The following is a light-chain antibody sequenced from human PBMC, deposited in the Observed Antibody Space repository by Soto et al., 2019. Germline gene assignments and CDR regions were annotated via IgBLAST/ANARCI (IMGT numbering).Light chain of an antibody. J-gene: IGLJ6*01. CDR1: SSDVGGYKY. CDR3: ASYTSSSTSVI. Sequence: QSALTQPASVSGSVGQSITISCTGTSSDVGGYKYVSWYQQHPDKAPKLIIFEVSNRPSGISSRFSGSKSGNTASLTISGLQAEDGADYYCASYTSSSTSVIFGRGTKVTVL. CDR2: EVS. V-gene: IGLV2-14*01.